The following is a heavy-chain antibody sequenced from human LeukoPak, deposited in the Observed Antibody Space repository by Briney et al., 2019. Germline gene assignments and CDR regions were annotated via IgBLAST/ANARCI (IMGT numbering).Heavy chain of an antibody. J-gene: IGHJ4*02. D-gene: IGHD5-18*01. Sequence: GASVKVSCKASGYTFTSYAMHWVRQAPGQRLEWMGWINAGNGNTKYSQKFQGRVTITRDTSASTAYMELSSLRSEDTAVYYCARDRSDTAMVLDYWGQGTLVTVSS. V-gene: IGHV1-3*01. CDR2: INAGNGNT. CDR3: ARDRSDTAMVLDY. CDR1: GYTFTSYA.